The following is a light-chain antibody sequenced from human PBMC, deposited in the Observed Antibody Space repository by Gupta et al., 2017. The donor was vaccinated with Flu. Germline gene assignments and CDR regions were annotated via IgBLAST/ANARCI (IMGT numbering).Light chain of an antibody. CDR3: SAYTSISTPYI. CDR1: DVGGNNS. Sequence: DVGGNNSVSWYQQHPGKVPKLLIFDVNNRPSGVSNRFSGSKSGNTASLTISGLQADDEADYYCSAYTSISTPYIFGTGTKVTVL. CDR2: DVN. J-gene: IGLJ1*01. V-gene: IGLV2-14*01.